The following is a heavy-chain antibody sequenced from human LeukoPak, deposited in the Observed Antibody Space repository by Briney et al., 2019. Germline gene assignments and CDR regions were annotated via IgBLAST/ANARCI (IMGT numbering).Heavy chain of an antibody. J-gene: IGHJ6*03. CDR3: ARRIAAATSPYYYYMDV. V-gene: IGHV3-74*01. D-gene: IGHD6-13*01. CDR1: GFTFSSYW. CDR2: INSDGSST. Sequence: GGSLRLSCAASGFTFSSYWMHWVRQAPGKGLVWVSRINSDGSSTSYADSAKGRFTISRDNAKNTLYLQMNSLRAEDTAVYYCARRIAAATSPYYYYMDVWGKGTTVTVSS.